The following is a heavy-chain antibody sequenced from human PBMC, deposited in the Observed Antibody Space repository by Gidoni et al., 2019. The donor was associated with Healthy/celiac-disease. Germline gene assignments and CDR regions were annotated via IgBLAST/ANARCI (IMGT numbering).Heavy chain of an antibody. CDR3: ARDWGPRLVPAAILSFDI. Sequence: GFTFSSYSMNWVRQAPGKGLEWVSYISSSSSTIYYADSVKGRFTISRDNAKNSLYLQMNSLRDEDTAVYYCARDWGPRLVPAAILSFDIWGQGTMVTVSS. CDR1: GFTFSSYS. V-gene: IGHV3-48*02. D-gene: IGHD2-2*01. J-gene: IGHJ3*02. CDR2: ISSSSSTI.